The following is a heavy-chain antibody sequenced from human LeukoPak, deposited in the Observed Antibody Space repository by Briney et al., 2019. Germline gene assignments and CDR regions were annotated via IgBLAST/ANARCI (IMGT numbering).Heavy chain of an antibody. J-gene: IGHJ4*02. D-gene: IGHD3-22*01. CDR3: AKESSLYDSSGYYQSFDY. CDR1: GITFSSYA. Sequence: GGSLRLSCAASGITFSSYAMNWVRQAPGEGLEWVSGISGSGGSTYYADSVKGRFTISRDNSKNTLYLQMNSLRAEDTAVYYCAKESSLYDSSGYYQSFDYWGQGTLVTVSS. V-gene: IGHV3-23*01. CDR2: ISGSGGST.